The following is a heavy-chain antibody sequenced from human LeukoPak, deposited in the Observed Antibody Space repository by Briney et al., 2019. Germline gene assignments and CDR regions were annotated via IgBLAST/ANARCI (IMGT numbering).Heavy chain of an antibody. J-gene: IGHJ6*03. CDR2: ISSSSSYI. V-gene: IGHV3-21*01. Sequence: PGGSLRLSCAGSGFTFSSCSMKWVRQAPGKGLEWVSFISSSSSYIYYADSVKGRFTISRDNAKNSLYLQMNSLRAEDTAVYYCARVAQQLAPGYYYYYMDVWGKGTTVTVSS. D-gene: IGHD6-13*01. CDR3: ARVAQQLAPGYYYYYMDV. CDR1: GFTFSSCS.